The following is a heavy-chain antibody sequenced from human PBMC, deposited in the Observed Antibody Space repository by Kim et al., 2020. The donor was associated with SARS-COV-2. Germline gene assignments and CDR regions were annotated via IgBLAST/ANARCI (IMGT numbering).Heavy chain of an antibody. V-gene: IGHV4-59*01. CDR1: GGSISSYY. CDR3: AAGGSSSSWFDP. D-gene: IGHD6-6*01. Sequence: SAPLSLTCTVSGGSISSYYWSWIRQPPGKGLEWIGYIYYSGSTNYNPSLKSRVTISVDTSKNQFSLKLSSVTAADTAVYYCAAGGSSSSWFDPWGQGTLVTVSS. CDR2: IYYSGST. J-gene: IGHJ5*02.